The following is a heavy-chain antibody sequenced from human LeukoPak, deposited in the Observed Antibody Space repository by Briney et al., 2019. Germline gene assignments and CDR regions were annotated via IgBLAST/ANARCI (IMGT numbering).Heavy chain of an antibody. V-gene: IGHV4-39*07. CDR3: ASRYSTGLHFDF. D-gene: IGHD2-8*02. CDR2: IYYSGTT. CDR1: GDSISNSKYY. Sequence: SETLSLTCTVSGDSISNSKYYWGWIRQPPGKGLEWIGTIYYSGTTYYNPSLKSRVAISVDTSRNQFSLRLNSITAADTAVYYCASRYSTGLHFDFWGQGALVPVSS. J-gene: IGHJ4*02.